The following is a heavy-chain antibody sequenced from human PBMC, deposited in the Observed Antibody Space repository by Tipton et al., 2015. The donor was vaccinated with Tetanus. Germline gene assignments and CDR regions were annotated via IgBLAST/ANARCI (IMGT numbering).Heavy chain of an antibody. CDR1: GGSISSGTYY. D-gene: IGHD1-26*01. V-gene: IGHV4-61*05. Sequence: TLSLTCTVSGGSISSGTYYWGWIRQPPGKGLEWIGYIYYSGNTNYNPSLKSRITMSVDASKNQFSLKLSSVTAADTAVYYCARGGGTVGSIPLYSWLDPWGQGTLVTVSS. J-gene: IGHJ5*02. CDR2: IYYSGNT. CDR3: ARGGGTVGSIPLYSWLDP.